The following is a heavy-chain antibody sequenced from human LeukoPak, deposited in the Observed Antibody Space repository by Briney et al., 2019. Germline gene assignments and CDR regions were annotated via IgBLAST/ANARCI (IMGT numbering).Heavy chain of an antibody. D-gene: IGHD2-2*01. J-gene: IGHJ4*02. V-gene: IGHV4-34*01. CDR3: ARVYCSSTSCWLYFDY. CDR2: INHSGST. Sequence: SETLSLTCAVYDGSFSGYYWSWIRQPPGKGLEWIGEINHSGSTNYNSSLKSRVTISVDTSKNQFSLKLSSVTAADTAVYYCARVYCSSTSCWLYFDYWGQGTLVTVSS. CDR1: DGSFSGYY.